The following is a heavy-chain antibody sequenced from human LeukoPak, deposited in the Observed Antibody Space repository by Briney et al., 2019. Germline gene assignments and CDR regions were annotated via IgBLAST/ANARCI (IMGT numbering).Heavy chain of an antibody. V-gene: IGHV4-4*07. CDR3: ARFTYGGYSLDS. Sequence: SETLSLTCTVSGDSLDRHYWSWIRQPAGRGLEWIGRIYVSGSTTHNPSLTGRVVMSVDASKNQFSLKLRSVTAADTAVYYCARFTYGGYSLDSWGQGTLVVVSS. D-gene: IGHD5-12*01. CDR1: GDSLDRHY. CDR2: IYVSGST. J-gene: IGHJ4*02.